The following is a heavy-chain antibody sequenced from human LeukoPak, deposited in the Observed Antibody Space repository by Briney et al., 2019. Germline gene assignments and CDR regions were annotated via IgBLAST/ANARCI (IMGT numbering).Heavy chain of an antibody. CDR3: ARVSQWIAAAGMGY. Sequence: SETLSLTCTVSGYSISSGYYWGWIRQPPGKGLEWIGSIYHSGSTYYNPSLKSRVTISVDTSKNQFSLKLSSVTAADTAVYYCARVSQWIAAAGMGYWGQGTLVTVSS. J-gene: IGHJ4*02. V-gene: IGHV4-38-2*02. CDR1: GYSISSGYY. D-gene: IGHD6-13*01. CDR2: IYHSGST.